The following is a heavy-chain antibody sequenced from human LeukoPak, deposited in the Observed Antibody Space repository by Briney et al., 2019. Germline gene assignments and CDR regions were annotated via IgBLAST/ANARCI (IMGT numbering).Heavy chain of an antibody. D-gene: IGHD1-1*01. J-gene: IGHJ3*02. CDR3: AREAAALDDAFDI. V-gene: IGHV3-48*03. CDR1: GFTFSSYE. Sequence: PGGSLRLSCAASGFTFSSYEMNWVRQAPGKGLEWVSYISSSGRMICYADSVKGRFTISRDNAKNSLHLQMNSLRAEDTAVYYCAREAAALDDAFDIWGQGTVVTVSS. CDR2: ISSSGRMI.